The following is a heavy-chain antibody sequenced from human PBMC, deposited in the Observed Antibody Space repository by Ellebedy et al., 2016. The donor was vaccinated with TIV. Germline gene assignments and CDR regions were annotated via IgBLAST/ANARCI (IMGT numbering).Heavy chain of an antibody. CDR2: IYSGGST. D-gene: IGHD3-3*02. CDR1: GFTVSSNY. V-gene: IGHV3-66*01. Sequence: GESLKISCEGSGFTVSSNYMSWVRQAPGKGLEWVSVIYSGGSTYYADSVKGRFTISRDNSKNPRYLQMNSLRAEDTAVDYCARDCCTWRHFGYWGQGTLVTVSS. CDR3: ARDCCTWRHFGY. J-gene: IGHJ4*02.